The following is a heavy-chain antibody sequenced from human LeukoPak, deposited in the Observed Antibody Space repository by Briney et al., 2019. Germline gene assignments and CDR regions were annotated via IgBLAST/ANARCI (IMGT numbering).Heavy chain of an antibody. CDR2: IYYSGST. V-gene: IGHV4-31*03. J-gene: IGHJ4*02. D-gene: IGHD4-17*01. CDR3: ARENRRSTVTRLDY. CDR1: GGSISSGGYY. Sequence: SQTLSLTCTVSGGSISSGGYYWSWIRQHPGKGLEWIGYIYYSGSTYYSPSLKSRVTISVDTSKNQFPLKLSSVTAADTAVYYCARENRRSTVTRLDYWGQGTLVTVSS.